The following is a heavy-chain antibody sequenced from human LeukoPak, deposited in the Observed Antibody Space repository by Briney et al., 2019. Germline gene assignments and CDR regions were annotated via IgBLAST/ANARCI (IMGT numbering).Heavy chain of an antibody. CDR2: INPNSGGT. CDR1: GYTFTGYY. V-gene: IGHV1-2*02. D-gene: IGHD3-10*01. Sequence: GASVTVSCKASGYTFTGYYMHWVRQAPGQGLEWMGWINPNSGGTNYAQKFQGRVTMTRDTSISTAYMELSRLRSDDTAVYYCAREYYGSGSYYTGAFDIWGQGTMVTVSS. CDR3: AREYYGSGSYYTGAFDI. J-gene: IGHJ3*02.